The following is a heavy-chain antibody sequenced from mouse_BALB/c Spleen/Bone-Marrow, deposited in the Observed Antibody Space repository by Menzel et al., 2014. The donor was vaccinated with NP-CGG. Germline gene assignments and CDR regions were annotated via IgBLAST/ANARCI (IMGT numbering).Heavy chain of an antibody. J-gene: IGHJ2*01. D-gene: IGHD2-3*01. CDR1: GDSIXSGY. Sequence: EVKLMESGPSLVKPSQTLSLTCSVTGDSIXSGYWNWIRKFPGNKLEYMGYISYSGSTYYSPSHKSRISITRDTSKYQYYLQLNSVTTEDTATYYCATYDGYYFDYWGQGTTLTVSS. V-gene: IGHV3-8*02. CDR3: ATYDGYYFDY. CDR2: ISYSGST.